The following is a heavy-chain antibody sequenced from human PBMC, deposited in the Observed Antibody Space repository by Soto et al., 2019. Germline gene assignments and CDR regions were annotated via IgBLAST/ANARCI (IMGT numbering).Heavy chain of an antibody. CDR1: GGSMIIHY. D-gene: IGHD1-1*01. Sequence: SETXSLTCTVSGGSMIIHYFTVFRQAPGKGLELIGHIYYRGSTNYNPSLRSRRTISVDTSKNQFSLKLNSVTTADADVYYCARHRREEPGMDVWGQRTKVTVSS. V-gene: IGHV4-59*11. J-gene: IGHJ6*02. CDR3: ARHRREEPGMDV. CDR2: IYYRGST.